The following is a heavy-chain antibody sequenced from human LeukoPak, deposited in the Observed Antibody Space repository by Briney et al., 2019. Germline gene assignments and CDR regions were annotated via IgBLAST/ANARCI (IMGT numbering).Heavy chain of an antibody. D-gene: IGHD3-10*01. V-gene: IGHV3-48*01. CDR1: EFTFDNFA. Sequence: PGGSLRLSCAASEFTFDNFAMSWVRQAPGKGLEWLSYISSSGSMIYYADSVKGRFTISRDNANNSLYLQMSSLRAEDTGVYYCARGITVNRGVLLDFWGQGTLVTVAS. J-gene: IGHJ4*02. CDR2: ISSSGSMI. CDR3: ARGITVNRGVLLDF.